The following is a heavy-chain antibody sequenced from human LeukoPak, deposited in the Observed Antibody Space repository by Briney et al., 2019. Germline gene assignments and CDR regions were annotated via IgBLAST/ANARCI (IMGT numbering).Heavy chain of an antibody. V-gene: IGHV3-48*01. CDR3: ARALGWLRWML. CDR1: GFTFSSYS. D-gene: IGHD5-12*01. J-gene: IGHJ4*02. Sequence: PGGSLRLSCAASGFTFSSYSRNWVRQARGKGLEWVSYISSSSSTIYYADSVKGRFTISRDNAKTSLHLQMNSLRAEDTAVYYCARALGWLRWMLWGQGTLVTVSS. CDR2: ISSSSSTI.